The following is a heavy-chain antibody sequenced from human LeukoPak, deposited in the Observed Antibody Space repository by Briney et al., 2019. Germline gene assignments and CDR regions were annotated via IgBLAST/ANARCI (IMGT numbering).Heavy chain of an antibody. Sequence: ASVTVSCKASGYTFTSYDINWVRPASGQGREWMGWMNPNRGNTDNAHKLQGRVTMTRNTSISTAYMELISLRSDDTAVYYCSRAYEANHDAFDIWGQGTMVTVSS. D-gene: IGHD1-14*01. CDR1: GYTFTSYD. J-gene: IGHJ3*02. V-gene: IGHV1-8*01. CDR3: SRAYEANHDAFDI. CDR2: MNPNRGNT.